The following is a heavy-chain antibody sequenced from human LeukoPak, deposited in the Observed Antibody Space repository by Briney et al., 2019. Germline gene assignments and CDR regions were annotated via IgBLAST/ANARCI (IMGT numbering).Heavy chain of an antibody. CDR3: TRTVLDCKNGVCYDY. V-gene: IGHV1-18*01. CDR2: IRPYNGNA. CDR1: GYTFTNYG. D-gene: IGHD2-8*01. Sequence: ASVKVSCKTSGYTFTNYGISWVRQAPGQGLEWMGWIRPYNGNAINAQKLQGRVTLTTDTTTSTAYMELRSLRSDDTAVYYCTRTVLDCKNGVCYDYWGQGTLVTVSS. J-gene: IGHJ4*02.